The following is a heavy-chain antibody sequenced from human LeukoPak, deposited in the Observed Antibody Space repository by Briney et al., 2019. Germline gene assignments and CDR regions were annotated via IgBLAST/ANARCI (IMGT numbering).Heavy chain of an antibody. J-gene: IGHJ6*04. CDR3: AKGPSTSWSLPYYYYYGMDV. Sequence: GGSLRLSCAASGFTFSIYAMSWVRQAPGKGLECVSAISGSGGSTYYADSVKGRFTISRDNSKNTLYLQMNSLRAEDTAVYYCAKGPSTSWSLPYYYYYGMDVWGKGTTVTVSS. D-gene: IGHD2-2*01. V-gene: IGHV3-23*01. CDR2: ISGSGGST. CDR1: GFTFSIYA.